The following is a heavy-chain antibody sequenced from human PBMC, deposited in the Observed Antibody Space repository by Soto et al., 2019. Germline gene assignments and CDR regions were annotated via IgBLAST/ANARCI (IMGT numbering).Heavy chain of an antibody. D-gene: IGHD3-10*01. Sequence: QVQLVQSGAEVKKPGASVKVSCKASGYTFTSYDINWVRQATGQGLEWMGWMNPNSGNTGYAQKLHGRVSMTSNTSIGTDYMELSSLISEDTAVYYCARIGGRFGDLKNAFDIWGQGKMVTVSS. CDR3: ARIGGRFGDLKNAFDI. J-gene: IGHJ3*02. CDR2: MNPNSGNT. CDR1: GYTFTSYD. V-gene: IGHV1-8*01.